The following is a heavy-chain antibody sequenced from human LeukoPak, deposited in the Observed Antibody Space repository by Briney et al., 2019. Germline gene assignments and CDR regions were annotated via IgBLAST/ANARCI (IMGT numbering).Heavy chain of an antibody. CDR2: IGNTET. CDR3: AKDWIQFNRVFDCFDS. CDR1: GFPFETNA. Sequence: GGSLRLSCATPGFPFETNAMSWVGQAPGKGLEWFATIGNTETFYADSVTGRFTISRDNSKNTVNLQMNRLRVEDTAIYYCAKDWIQFNRVFDCFDSWGQGTLVTVSS. D-gene: IGHD5-18*01. J-gene: IGHJ4*02. V-gene: IGHV3-23*01.